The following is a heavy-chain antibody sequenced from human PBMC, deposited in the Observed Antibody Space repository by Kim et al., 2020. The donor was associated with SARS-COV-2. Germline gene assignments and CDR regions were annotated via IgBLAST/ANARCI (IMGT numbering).Heavy chain of an antibody. Sequence: SETLSLTCNVSGVSVSSGSYYWNWIRPPPGKGLEWIGYVHISGRTNYNPSVKSRVTMSVDTSKTQFSLKLKSVTAADTALYYCAGTYSEMFAFEYWCQGT. J-gene: IGHJ4*02. CDR1: GVSVSSGSYY. V-gene: IGHV4-61*01. CDR2: VHISGRT. CDR3: AGTYSEMFAFEY. D-gene: IGHD2-15*01.